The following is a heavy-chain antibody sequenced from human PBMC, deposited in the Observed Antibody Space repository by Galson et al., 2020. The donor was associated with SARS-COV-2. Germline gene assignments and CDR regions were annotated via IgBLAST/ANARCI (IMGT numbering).Heavy chain of an antibody. CDR3: ARGGNNGFWSGYRFED. V-gene: IGHV4-61*02. D-gene: IGHD3-3*01. J-gene: IGHJ4*02. Sequence: SETLSLTCNVSGGSISSGNYYWNWIRQPAGMGLEWIARIYSSGSTTDNTSLSSRVSISMDVSKNQFSLKLRSVTAADTAVYYCARGGNNGFWSGYRFEDWGQGTLVTVSS. CDR2: IYSSGST. CDR1: GGSISSGNYY.